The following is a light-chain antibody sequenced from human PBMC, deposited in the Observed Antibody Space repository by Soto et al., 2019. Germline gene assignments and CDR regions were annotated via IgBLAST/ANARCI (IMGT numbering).Light chain of an antibody. CDR3: MQATHWPPT. V-gene: IGKV2-30*01. CDR2: KAS. CDR1: RSLVYSDGNAY. Sequence: DVVMTQSPLSLPVTLGQPASISCRSSRSLVYSDGNAYLNWFQQRPGQSPRRLIYKASNRDSGVQERLSGGGSGTDSHCKSAGWRLKMLGFCMQATHWPPTFGRGTRVEIK. J-gene: IGKJ1*01.